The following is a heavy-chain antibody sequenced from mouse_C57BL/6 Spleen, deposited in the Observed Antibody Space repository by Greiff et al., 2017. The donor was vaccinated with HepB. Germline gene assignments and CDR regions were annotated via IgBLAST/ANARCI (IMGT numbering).Heavy chain of an antibody. CDR2: ISSGSSTI. V-gene: IGHV5-17*01. D-gene: IGHD1-1*01. CDR3: ARRGTTVVAHYAMDY. CDR1: GFTFSDYG. J-gene: IGHJ4*01. Sequence: EVKVVESGGGLVKPGGSLKLSCAASGFTFSDYGMHWVRQAPEKGLEWVAYISSGSSTIYYADTVKGRFTISRDNAKNTLFLQMTRLRSEDTAMYYCARRGTTVVAHYAMDYWGQGTSVTVSS.